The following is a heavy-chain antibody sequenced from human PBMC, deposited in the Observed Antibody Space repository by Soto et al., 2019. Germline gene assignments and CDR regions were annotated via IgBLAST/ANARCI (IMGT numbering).Heavy chain of an antibody. V-gene: IGHV1-18*01. Sequence: ASVKVSCKASGYTFTSYGISWVRQAPGQGLEWMGWISAYNGNTNYAQKLQGRVTMTTDTSTSTAYMELRSLRSDDTAVYYCARDAWGCSGGSCFGYWGQGTLVTVSS. CDR2: ISAYNGNT. J-gene: IGHJ4*02. CDR1: GYTFTSYG. D-gene: IGHD2-15*01. CDR3: ARDAWGCSGGSCFGY.